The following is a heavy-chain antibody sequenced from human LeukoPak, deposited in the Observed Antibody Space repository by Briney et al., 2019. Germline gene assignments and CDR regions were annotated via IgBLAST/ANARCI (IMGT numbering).Heavy chain of an antibody. CDR3: ARDGNDDGYYYYMDV. J-gene: IGHJ6*03. CDR2: IKQDGSEK. CDR1: GFTFSSYW. V-gene: IGHV3-7*01. D-gene: IGHD1-1*01. Sequence: GGSLRLSCAASGFTFSSYWMSWARQAPGKGLEWVANIKQDGSEKYYVDSVKGRFTISRDNAKNSLYLQMNSLRAEDTAVYYCARDGNDDGYYYYMDVWGKGTTVTVSS.